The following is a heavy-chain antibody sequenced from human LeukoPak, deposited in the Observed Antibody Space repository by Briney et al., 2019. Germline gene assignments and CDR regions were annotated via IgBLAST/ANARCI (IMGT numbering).Heavy chain of an antibody. CDR1: GYTFTSYA. V-gene: IGHV7-4-1*02. D-gene: IGHD3-9*01. CDR3: ARAALRYFDWLSPTLDY. CDR2: TNTNTGNP. J-gene: IGHJ4*02. Sequence: ASVKVSCKASGYTFTSYAMNWVRQAPGQGLEWMGWTNTNTGNPTYAQGFTGRFVFSLDTSVSTAYLQISSLKAEDTAVYYCARAALRYFDWLSPTLDYWGQGTLVTVSS.